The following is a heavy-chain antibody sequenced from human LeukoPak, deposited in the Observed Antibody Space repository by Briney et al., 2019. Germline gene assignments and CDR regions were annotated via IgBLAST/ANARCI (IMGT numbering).Heavy chain of an antibody. D-gene: IGHD3-10*01. CDR2: ISTSGSNI. CDR3: ARGWYYPGY. J-gene: IGHJ4*02. V-gene: IGHV3-11*01. Sequence: GGSLRLSCAASRFAISDYYMSWIRQAPGKGLEWISYISTSGSNIYYADSVKGRFTISRDNAKNSLYLQMDSLRAEDTAVYYCARGWYYPGYWGQGTLVTVSS. CDR1: RFAISDYY.